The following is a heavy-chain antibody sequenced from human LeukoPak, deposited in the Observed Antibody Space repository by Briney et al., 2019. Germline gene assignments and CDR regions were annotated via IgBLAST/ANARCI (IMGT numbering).Heavy chain of an antibody. CDR1: GYIFTGYY. J-gene: IGHJ5*02. D-gene: IGHD3-22*01. V-gene: IGHV1-2*02. Sequence: ASVKVSCKASGYIFTGYYMNWVRQAPGQGLEWMGWIHPNSGDTKYAQKLQGRFTMTRDTSSSTVYMQLSRLRSDDTAVYYCARDPLSITKIVGRNWFDPWGQGTLVTVSS. CDR3: ARDPLSITKIVGRNWFDP. CDR2: IHPNSGDT.